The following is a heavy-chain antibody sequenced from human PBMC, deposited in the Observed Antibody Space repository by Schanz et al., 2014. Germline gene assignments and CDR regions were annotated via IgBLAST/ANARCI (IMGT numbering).Heavy chain of an antibody. J-gene: IGHJ3*01. Sequence: EVQLVESGGGLVQPGGSLRLSCAASGFTFSTYAMNWVRQAPGKGLEWVSGISGSGGDTYYVDSVKGRFTVSRDNSENTLYLQMNSLRAEDTAIYYCARDGGFDSINAFDFWGQGTMVTVSS. CDR2: ISGSGGDT. CDR1: GFTFSTYA. CDR3: ARDGGFDSINAFDF. D-gene: IGHD3-10*01. V-gene: IGHV3-23*04.